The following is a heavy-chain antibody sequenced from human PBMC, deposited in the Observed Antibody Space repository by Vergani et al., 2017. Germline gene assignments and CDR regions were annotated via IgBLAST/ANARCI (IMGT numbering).Heavy chain of an antibody. Sequence: EVQLVESGGGLVQPGGSLRLSCAASGFTFSSYWMSWVRQAPGKGLEWVANIKQGGSEKYYVDSVKGRFTISRDNAKNSLYLQMNSMRAEDTAVYYCARDLYPGRKRWLVGDAFDIWSQGTMVTVSS. CDR2: IKQGGSEK. V-gene: IGHV3-7*01. J-gene: IGHJ3*02. CDR3: ARDLYPGRKRWLVGDAFDI. CDR1: GFTFSSYW. D-gene: IGHD6-19*01.